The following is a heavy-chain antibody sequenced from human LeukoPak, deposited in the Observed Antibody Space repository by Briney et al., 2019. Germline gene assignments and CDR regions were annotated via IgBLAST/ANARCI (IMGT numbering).Heavy chain of an antibody. CDR3: VKDSSSWYEFPHFDY. V-gene: IGHV3-64D*06. D-gene: IGHD6-13*01. CDR2: ISSNGGST. CDR1: GFTFSSYA. J-gene: IGHJ4*02. Sequence: QPGGSLRLSCSASGFTFSSYAMHWVRQAPGKGLEYVSAISSNGGSTYYADSVKGRFTISRDNSKNTLYLQMSSLRAEDTAVYYCVKDSSSWYEFPHFDYWGQGTLVTVSS.